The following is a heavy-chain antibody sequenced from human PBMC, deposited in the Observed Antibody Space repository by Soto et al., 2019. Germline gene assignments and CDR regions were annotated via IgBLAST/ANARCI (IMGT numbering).Heavy chain of an antibody. CDR2: INPLGFST. D-gene: IGHD3-10*01. Sequence: QVQLVQSGAEGKKPGASVKVSCKASGYTFTSYNMHWVRHAPGQGLTWVGMINPLGFSTTYAQKFRGRVTMSRDTSTSTVYMELTNLRSDDTAVYYCASAAGRFGELYWFDPWGQGTLVTVSP. CDR3: ASAAGRFGELYWFDP. CDR1: GYTFTSYN. J-gene: IGHJ5*02. V-gene: IGHV1-46*01.